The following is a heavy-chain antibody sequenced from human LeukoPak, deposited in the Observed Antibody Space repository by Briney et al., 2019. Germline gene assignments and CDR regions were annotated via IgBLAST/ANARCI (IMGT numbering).Heavy chain of an antibody. V-gene: IGHV3-7*01. CDR2: INQDGSEK. CDR3: VNYDILTDY. Sequence: GGSLRLSCAASGFTFSTYWVTWVRQAPGKGLEWVANINQDGSEKYYVDSVKGRFTISRDNAKNSLYLQMSSLRAEDTAVYYCVNYDILTDYWGQGTLVTVSS. CDR1: GFTFSTYW. D-gene: IGHD3-9*01. J-gene: IGHJ4*02.